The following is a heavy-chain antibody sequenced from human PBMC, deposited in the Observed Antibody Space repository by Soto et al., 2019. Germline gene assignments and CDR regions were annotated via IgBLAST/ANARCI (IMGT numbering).Heavy chain of an antibody. CDR2: IFSNDEK. CDR3: TGPSSGWLVFDY. J-gene: IGHJ4*02. Sequence: VSGPTLVNPTETLTLTCTVSGFSLSNGRMGVSWIRQPPGNALEWLAHIFSNDEKFYSTSLMSRLTISKDTSKGQVVLRMTTTDPLDTATYYCTGPSSGWLVFDYWGQGTLVTVS. CDR1: GFSLSNGRMG. D-gene: IGHD6-19*01. V-gene: IGHV2-26*01.